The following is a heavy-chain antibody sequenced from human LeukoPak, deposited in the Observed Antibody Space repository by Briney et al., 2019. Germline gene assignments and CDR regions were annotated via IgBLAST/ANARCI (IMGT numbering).Heavy chain of an antibody. J-gene: IGHJ5*02. V-gene: IGHV4-39*01. D-gene: IGHD4-23*01. CDR3: ARHDYGGVNWFDP. CDR1: GGSISSSSYY. Sequence: PSETLSLTCTVSGGSISSSSYYWGWIRQPPGKGLEFIGSIYYSGSTYYNPSHKSRVTISVDTPKKQFSLKLSSVTAADTAVYYCARHDYGGVNWFDPWGQGSLDTVSS. CDR2: IYYSGST.